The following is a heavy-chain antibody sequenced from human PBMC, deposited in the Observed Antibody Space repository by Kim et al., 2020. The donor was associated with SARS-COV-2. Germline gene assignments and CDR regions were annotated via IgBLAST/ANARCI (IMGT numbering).Heavy chain of an antibody. CDR3: ARDRYSSSWYFAY. D-gene: IGHD6-13*01. V-gene: IGHV4-59*01. Sequence: YNPSLKGRFTISVDTAKNQFSLKLSSVTAADTAVYYCARDRYSSSWYFAYWGQGTLVTVSS. J-gene: IGHJ4*02.